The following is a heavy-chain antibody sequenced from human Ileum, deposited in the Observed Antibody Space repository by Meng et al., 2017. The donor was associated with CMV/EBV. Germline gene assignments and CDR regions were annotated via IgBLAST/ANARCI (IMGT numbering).Heavy chain of an antibody. CDR3: ARGWVHSASSLHFDY. Sequence: VLRHQWVAGRLKPSETLSPSCAAYGGSLSGYYWSCIRQTPDKGLEWIAEINYTGNTWFNPALKSRITMSIDTSANQLSLKLTSVTAADAAVYYCARGWVHSASSLHFDYWSQGTLVTVSS. CDR2: INYTGNT. V-gene: IGHV4-34*01. CDR1: GGSLSGYY. J-gene: IGHJ4*02. D-gene: IGHD6-6*01.